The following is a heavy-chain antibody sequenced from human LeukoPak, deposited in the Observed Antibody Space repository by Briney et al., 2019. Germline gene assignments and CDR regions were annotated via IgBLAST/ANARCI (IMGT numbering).Heavy chain of an antibody. CDR2: IDAGGST. CDR3: ARVALYQSLPFDL. CDR1: GFTVYNTY. Sequence: GGSLRLSCSASGFTVYNTYMSWVRQAPGKGLEWVSFIDAGGSTDYADSVKGRFTIPRDNSNNTLYLQMNSLRAEDTAVYFCARVALYQSLPFDLWGQGSLVTVSS. J-gene: IGHJ5*02. D-gene: IGHD2-2*02. V-gene: IGHV3-53*01.